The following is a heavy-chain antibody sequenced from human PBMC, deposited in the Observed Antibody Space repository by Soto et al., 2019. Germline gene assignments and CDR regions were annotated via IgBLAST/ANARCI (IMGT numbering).Heavy chain of an antibody. D-gene: IGHD2-15*01. CDR1: GYTFTSYY. V-gene: IGHV1-46*01. Sequence: QVQLVQSGAEVKKPGASVKVSCKASGYTFTSYYMHWVRQAPGQGLEWMGIINPSGGSTSYAQKFQGRVTMTRDTSTSTVYMELSSLRSEDTAVYYCARRGGYCSGGSCYPYGMDVWGQGTTVTVSS. J-gene: IGHJ6*02. CDR3: ARRGGYCSGGSCYPYGMDV. CDR2: INPSGGST.